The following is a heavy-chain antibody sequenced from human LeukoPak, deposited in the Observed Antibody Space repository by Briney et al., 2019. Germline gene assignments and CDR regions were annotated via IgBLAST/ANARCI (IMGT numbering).Heavy chain of an antibody. CDR3: ARISNYGDDY. J-gene: IGHJ4*02. V-gene: IGHV1-69*13. CDR2: IIPIFGTA. D-gene: IGHD4-17*01. CDR1: GGTFSSYA. Sequence: ASVTVSCKASGGTFSSYAISWVRQAPGQGLEWMGGIIPIFGTANYAQKFQGRVTITADESTSSAYMELSSLRSEDTAVYYCARISNYGDDYWGQGTLVTVSS.